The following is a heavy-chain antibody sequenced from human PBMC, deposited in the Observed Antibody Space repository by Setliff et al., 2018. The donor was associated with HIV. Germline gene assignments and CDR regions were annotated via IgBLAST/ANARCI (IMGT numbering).Heavy chain of an antibody. D-gene: IGHD2-21*01. CDR1: GYTFTGYY. Sequence: ASVKVSCKASGYTFTGYYMHWVRQAPGQGLEWMGWINPNSGGTKHAQKFQGRVTMTRDTSTNTTYMEMSRLRSEDTALYCCAIDCGGDCSGDYWGQGTLVTVSS. V-gene: IGHV1-2*02. CDR2: INPNSGGT. CDR3: AIDCGGDCSGDY. J-gene: IGHJ4*02.